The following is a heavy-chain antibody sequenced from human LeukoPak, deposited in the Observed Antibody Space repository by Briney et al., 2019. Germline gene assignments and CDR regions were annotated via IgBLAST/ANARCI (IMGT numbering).Heavy chain of an antibody. D-gene: IGHD6-19*01. V-gene: IGHV4-59*01. CDR3: ARGWGLAHFDY. J-gene: IGHJ4*02. CDR1: GGSIRGYY. CDR2: IYYSGST. Sequence: SETLSLTCTVSGGSIRGYYWSWIRQPPGKGLEWIGYIYYSGSTNYKPSLKSRVTISVDTSNHQFSLKLSSVTAADTAVYYCARGWGLAHFDYWGQGALVTVSS.